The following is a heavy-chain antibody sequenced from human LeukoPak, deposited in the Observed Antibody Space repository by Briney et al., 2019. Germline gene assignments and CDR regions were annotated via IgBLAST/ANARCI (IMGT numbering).Heavy chain of an antibody. J-gene: IGHJ4*02. CDR2: ISSSSSYI. Sequence: GGSLRLSCAASGFTFSSYSMNWVRQAPGKGLEWVSSISSSSSYIYYADSVKGRFTISRDNAKNSLYLQMNSLRAEDTAVYYCARVSYDILTGYGDWGQGTLVTVSS. D-gene: IGHD3-9*01. V-gene: IGHV3-21*01. CDR3: ARVSYDILTGYGD. CDR1: GFTFSSYS.